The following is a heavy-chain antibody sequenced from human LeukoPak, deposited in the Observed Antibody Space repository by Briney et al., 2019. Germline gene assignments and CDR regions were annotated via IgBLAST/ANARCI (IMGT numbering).Heavy chain of an antibody. CDR2: IYYSGST. D-gene: IGHD4-11*01. CDR1: GGSISSSSYN. Sequence: SETLSLTCTVSGGSISSSSYNWGWIRQPPGKGLEWIGSIYYSGSTYYNPSLKSRVTISVDTSKNQFSLKLSSVTAADTAVYYCARHKLRLKQLYYFDYWGQGTLVTVSS. CDR3: ARHKLRLKQLYYFDY. J-gene: IGHJ4*02. V-gene: IGHV4-39*01.